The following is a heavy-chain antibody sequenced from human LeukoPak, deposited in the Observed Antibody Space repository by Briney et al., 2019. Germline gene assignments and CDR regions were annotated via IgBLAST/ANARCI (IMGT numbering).Heavy chain of an antibody. CDR2: INGDASST. CDR3: ARARGNTYGYFEY. CDR1: GLTLSGYG. V-gene: IGHV3-74*01. J-gene: IGHJ4*02. Sequence: PGGSLRLSCAASGLTLSGYGMHWVRQAPGKGLVWVSRINGDASSTSYADSVKGRFTISRDNAKSTLYLQMNSLRVEDTAVYYCARARGNTYGYFEYWGQGSLVTVSS. D-gene: IGHD5-18*01.